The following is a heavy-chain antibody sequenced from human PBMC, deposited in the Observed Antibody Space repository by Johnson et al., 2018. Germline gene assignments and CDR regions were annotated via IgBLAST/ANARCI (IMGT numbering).Heavy chain of an antibody. CDR3: ARSPDSGNNIWFDP. D-gene: IGHD3-10*01. Sequence: QLVQSGGGLVQPGGSLRLSCAASGFIFSSHYMNWVRQVPGKGLEWVANIKQDGSDKAYVDSVKGRFTISRDNGKNSLYLQMNSLRVEDTGVYYCARSPDSGNNIWFDPWGQGTLVTVSS. CDR2: IKQDGSDK. V-gene: IGHV3-7*01. J-gene: IGHJ5*02. CDR1: GFIFSSHY.